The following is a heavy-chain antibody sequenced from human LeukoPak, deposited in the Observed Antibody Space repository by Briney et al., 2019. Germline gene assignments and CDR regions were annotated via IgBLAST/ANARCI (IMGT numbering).Heavy chain of an antibody. D-gene: IGHD1-1*01. CDR2: ISSSSSYI. CDR1: GFTFSSYS. CDR3: ARSNVEDAFDI. Sequence: GGSLRLSCAASGFTFSSYSMNWVRQAPGKGLEWVSSISSSSSYIYYADSVKGRFTISRDNAKNSLYLQMNSLRAEDTAVYYCARSNVEDAFDIWGQGTMVTVPS. V-gene: IGHV3-21*01. J-gene: IGHJ3*02.